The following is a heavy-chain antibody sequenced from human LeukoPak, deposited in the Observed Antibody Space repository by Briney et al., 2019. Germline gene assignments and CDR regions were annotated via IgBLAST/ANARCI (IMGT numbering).Heavy chain of an antibody. CDR2: IYYSGST. V-gene: IGHV4-59*08. CDR1: GGSISSYY. J-gene: IGHJ4*02. D-gene: IGHD1-26*01. Sequence: SETLSLTCTVSGGSISSYYWSWIRQPPGKGLEWIGYIYYSGSTNYNPSLKSRVTISVDTSKNQFSLKLSSVTAADTAVYYCARLARGIYSGSYSQFFDYWGQGTLVTVSS. CDR3: ARLARGIYSGSYSQFFDY.